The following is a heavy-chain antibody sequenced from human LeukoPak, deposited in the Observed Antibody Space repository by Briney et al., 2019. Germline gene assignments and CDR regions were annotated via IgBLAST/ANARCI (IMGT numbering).Heavy chain of an antibody. CDR3: ARHTPRRWFGELDWFDP. J-gene: IGHJ5*02. V-gene: IGHV4-39*07. CDR1: GGSISSSSYY. D-gene: IGHD3-10*01. Sequence: PSETLSLTCTVSGGSISSSSYYWGWIRQPPGKGLEWIGSIYYSGSTYYNPSLKSRVTISVDTSKNQFSLKLSSVTAADTAVYYCARHTPRRWFGELDWFDPWGQGTLVTVSS. CDR2: IYYSGST.